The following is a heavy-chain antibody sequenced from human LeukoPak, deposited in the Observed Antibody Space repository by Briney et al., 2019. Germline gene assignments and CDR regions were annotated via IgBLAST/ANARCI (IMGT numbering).Heavy chain of an antibody. D-gene: IGHD2-15*01. CDR3: ARELGCSGGSCFENWFDP. CDR1: GYTFTSYD. V-gene: IGHV1-8*03. J-gene: IGHJ5*02. CDR2: MNPNSGNA. Sequence: ASVKVSCKASGYTFTSYDINWVRQATGQGLEWMGWMNPNSGNAGYAQKFQGRVTITRNTSISTAYMELSSLRSEDTAVYYCARELGCSGGSCFENWFDPWGQGTLVTVSS.